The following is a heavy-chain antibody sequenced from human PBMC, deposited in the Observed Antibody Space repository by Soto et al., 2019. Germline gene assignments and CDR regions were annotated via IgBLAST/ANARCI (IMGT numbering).Heavy chain of an antibody. CDR2: ISYDGSNK. D-gene: IGHD3-9*01. CDR3: ARVRTGYRHYFDY. J-gene: IGHJ4*02. CDR1: GFTFSSYA. V-gene: IGHV3-30-3*01. Sequence: GGSLRLSCAASGFTFSSYAMHWVRQAPGKGLEWVAVISYDGSNKYYADSVKGRFTISRDNSKNTLYLQMNSLRAEDTAVYYCARVRTGYRHYFDYWGQGTLVTVSS.